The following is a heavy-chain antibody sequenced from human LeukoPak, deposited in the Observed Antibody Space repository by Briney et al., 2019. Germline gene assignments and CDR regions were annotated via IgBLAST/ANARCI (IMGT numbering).Heavy chain of an antibody. Sequence: PGGSLRLSCAASGFTFSSYAMSWIRQAPGKGLEWVSYISSSGSTIYYADSVKGRFTISRDNAKNSLYLQMNSLRAEDTAVYYCARVSGSYSPTYFDYWGQGTLVTVSS. CDR2: ISSSGSTI. CDR3: ARVSGSYSPTYFDY. V-gene: IGHV3-11*01. D-gene: IGHD1-26*01. CDR1: GFTFSSYA. J-gene: IGHJ4*02.